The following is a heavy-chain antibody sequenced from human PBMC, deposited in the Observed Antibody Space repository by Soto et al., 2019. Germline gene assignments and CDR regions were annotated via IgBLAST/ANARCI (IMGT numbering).Heavy chain of an antibody. D-gene: IGHD6-25*01. CDR3: ASDHSGPD. Sequence: HVLLVQSGPEVRKPGASVNVYCMASGDSFSKFGINWVRQAPGQGLEWMGWISGYSGQTNYAQKFQGRVTMTRDTSTTSAYMELRALRSGDTAVYFCASDHSGPDWGQGTLVAVSS. J-gene: IGHJ4*02. CDR1: GDSFSKFG. V-gene: IGHV1-18*01. CDR2: ISGYSGQT.